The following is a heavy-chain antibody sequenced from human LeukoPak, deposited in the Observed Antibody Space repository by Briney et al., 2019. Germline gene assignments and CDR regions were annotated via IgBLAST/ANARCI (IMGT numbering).Heavy chain of an antibody. J-gene: IGHJ4*02. V-gene: IGHV3-30-3*01. Sequence: QAGGSLRLSCAASGFTFSSYAMHWVRQAPGKGLEWVAVISYDGSNKYYTDSVKGRFTISRDNSKNTLYLQMNSLRAEDTAVYYCAKVPLLRFLEWLFDYWGQGTLVTVSS. D-gene: IGHD3-3*01. CDR2: ISYDGSNK. CDR3: AKVPLLRFLEWLFDY. CDR1: GFTFSSYA.